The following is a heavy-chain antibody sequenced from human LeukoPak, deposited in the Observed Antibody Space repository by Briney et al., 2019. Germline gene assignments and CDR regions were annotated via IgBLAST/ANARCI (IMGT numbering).Heavy chain of an antibody. CDR3: AKGADYVWGSYGGSFDI. J-gene: IGHJ3*02. V-gene: IGHV3-9*03. Sequence: PGGSLRLSCAASGFTFDDYAMHWVRQAPGKGLEWVSGISWNSGSIGYADSVKGRFTISRDNAKNSLYLQMNSLRAEDMALYYCAKGADYVWGSYGGSFDIWGQGTMVTVSS. D-gene: IGHD3-16*01. CDR1: GFTFDDYA. CDR2: ISWNSGSI.